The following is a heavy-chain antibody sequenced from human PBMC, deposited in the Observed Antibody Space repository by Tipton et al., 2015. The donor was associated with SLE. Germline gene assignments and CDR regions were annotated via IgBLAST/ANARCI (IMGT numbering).Heavy chain of an antibody. CDR2: ISSSGSTI. D-gene: IGHD3-16*01. V-gene: IGHV3-48*03. CDR3: AREGGGGYFDY. CDR1: GFTFSSYE. Sequence: GSLRLSCAASGFTFSSYEMNWVRQAPGKGLEWVSYISSSGSTIYYADSVKGRFTISRDNAKNSLYLQMNSLRAEDTAVYYCAREGGGGYFDYWGQGTLVTVSS. J-gene: IGHJ4*02.